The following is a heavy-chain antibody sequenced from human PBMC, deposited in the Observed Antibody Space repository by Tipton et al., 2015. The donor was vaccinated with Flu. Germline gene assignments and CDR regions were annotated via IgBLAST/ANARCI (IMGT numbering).Heavy chain of an antibody. V-gene: IGHV3-30*02. CDR2: IRNGGRNN. CDR1: GFSFSSYG. D-gene: IGHD6-13*01. J-gene: IGHJ5*02. CDR3: ARAWAAAGSA. Sequence: SLRLSCAASGFSFSSYGMHWVRQAPGKGLEWVAFIRNGGRNNYYADSVKGRFIISRDNAKNSLYLQMNSLRSGDTAVYYCARAWAAAGSAWGQGTLVTVSS.